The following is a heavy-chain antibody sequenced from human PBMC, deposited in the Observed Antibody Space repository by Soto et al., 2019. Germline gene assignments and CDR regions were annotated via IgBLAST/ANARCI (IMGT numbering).Heavy chain of an antibody. V-gene: IGHV5-51*01. CDR2: IFPGDSDT. J-gene: IGHJ6*01. CDR3: ARVVRVTVIRDHFHFFDLGV. Sequence: PGESLKISCKGSGYTFTTYWIGWVRQMPGKGLEWMGIIFPGDSDTRYSPSFQGHVTISADKSTGTAFLQWRSLAASDTGLYYCARVVRVTVIRDHFHFFDLGVWGQGTTVTV. CDR1: GYTFTTYW. D-gene: IGHD2-21*02.